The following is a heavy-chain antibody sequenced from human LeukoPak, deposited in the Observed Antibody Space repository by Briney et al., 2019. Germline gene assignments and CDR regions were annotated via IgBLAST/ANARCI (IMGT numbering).Heavy chain of an antibody. CDR3: ARDQDYCSGGSCYLYYYGMDV. J-gene: IGHJ6*02. CDR1: GFTFSSYG. V-gene: IGHV3-33*08. CDR2: IWYDGSNK. D-gene: IGHD2-15*01. Sequence: PGRSLRLSCAASGFTFSSYGMHWVRQAPGKGLEWVAVIWYDGSNKYYADSVKGRFTISRDNSKNTLYLQMNSLRAEDTAVYYCARDQDYCSGGSCYLYYYGMDVWGQGTTVTVSS.